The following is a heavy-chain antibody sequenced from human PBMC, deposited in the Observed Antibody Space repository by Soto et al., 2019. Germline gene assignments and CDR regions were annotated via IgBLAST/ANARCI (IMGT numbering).Heavy chain of an antibody. CDR3: VRDQPAEEQLFDF. J-gene: IGHJ4*01. V-gene: IGHV3-74*01. Sequence: EVQLVESGGDLVQPGGSLRLSCAASGFTFSSYWMHWVRQAPGEGLVWVSRINSDGSDTSYADSVKGRFTISRDNAKNTLYLRMDSLRAEDTAVYYCVRDQPAEEQLFDFWGPGTLVSVFS. CDR2: INSDGSDT. CDR1: GFTFSSYW. D-gene: IGHD1-26*01.